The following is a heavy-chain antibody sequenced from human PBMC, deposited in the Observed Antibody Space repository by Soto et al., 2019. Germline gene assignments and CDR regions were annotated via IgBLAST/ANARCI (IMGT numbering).Heavy chain of an antibody. D-gene: IGHD5-18*01. Sequence: SETLSLTCTVSGGSISSSSYYWGWIRQPPGKGLEWIGSIYYSGSTYYNPSLKSRVTISGDTSKNQFSLKLSSVTAADTAVYYCARRRGYSYGYFDYWGQGTLVTVSS. J-gene: IGHJ4*02. CDR1: GGSISSSSYY. V-gene: IGHV4-39*01. CDR2: IYYSGST. CDR3: ARRRGYSYGYFDY.